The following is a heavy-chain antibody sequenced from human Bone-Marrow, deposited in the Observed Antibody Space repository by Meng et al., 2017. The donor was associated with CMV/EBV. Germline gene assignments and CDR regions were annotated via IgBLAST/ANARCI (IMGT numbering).Heavy chain of an antibody. V-gene: IGHV3-74*01. CDR2: INRDGSST. CDR3: ASQYSSSWYPSSNYNWFDP. D-gene: IGHD6-13*01. CDR1: SSYW. Sequence: SSYWMNWVRKAQGKGLVGVSRINRDGSSTSYADSVKGRFTISRDNAKNTLYLQMNSLRAEDTAVYYCASQYSSSWYPSSNYNWFDPWGQGTLVTVSS. J-gene: IGHJ5*02.